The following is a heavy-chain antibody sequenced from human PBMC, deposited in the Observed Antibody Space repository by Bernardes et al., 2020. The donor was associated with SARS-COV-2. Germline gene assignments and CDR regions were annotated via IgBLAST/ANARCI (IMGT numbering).Heavy chain of an antibody. J-gene: IGHJ3*02. Sequence: SETLCLTCTVSGGPIFSSTYFWGWIRQPPGKGLEWIGNIYYGGSTYYNPSLKRRVIISVDTSKNQFSLKLTSLTAADTAVYYCARRRGDAIDAFDMLGQGAVVTVSS. D-gene: IGHD3-16*01. CDR3: ARRRGDAIDAFDM. V-gene: IGHV4-39*01. CDR2: IYYGGST. CDR1: GGPIFSSTYF.